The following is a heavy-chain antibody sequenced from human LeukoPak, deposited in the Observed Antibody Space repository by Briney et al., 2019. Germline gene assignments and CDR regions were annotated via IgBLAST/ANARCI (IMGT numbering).Heavy chain of an antibody. Sequence: ASVKVSCKASGYTFTGYYMHWVRQAPGQGLEWMGWINPNSGGTNYAQKFQGRVTMTRDTSISTAYMELSRLRSGDTAVYYCASSLDGYSSERDDDPFDYWGQGTLLTVSS. CDR3: ASSLDGYSSERDDDPFDY. V-gene: IGHV1-2*02. CDR2: INPNSGGT. CDR1: GYTFTGYY. D-gene: IGHD6-19*01. J-gene: IGHJ4*02.